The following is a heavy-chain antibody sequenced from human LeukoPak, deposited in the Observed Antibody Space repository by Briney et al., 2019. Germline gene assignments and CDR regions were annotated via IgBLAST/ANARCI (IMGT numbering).Heavy chain of an antibody. CDR1: GFTFSSYA. CDR2: IYSGGYSGGGP. Sequence: GGSLRLSCAASGFTFSSYAMHWVRQAPGKGLEWVSVIYSGGYSGGGPFYADSVKGRFTTSSDSSKNTLFLQMDSLRADDTAVYFCARNRPAGYAYGFELQHWGQGTLVTVSS. V-gene: IGHV3-NL1*01. D-gene: IGHD5-12*01. CDR3: ARNRPAGYAYGFELQH. J-gene: IGHJ1*01.